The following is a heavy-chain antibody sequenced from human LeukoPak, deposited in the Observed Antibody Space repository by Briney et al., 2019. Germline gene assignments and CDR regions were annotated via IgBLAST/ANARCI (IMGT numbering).Heavy chain of an antibody. CDR2: INLPGTT. D-gene: IGHD3-10*01. J-gene: IGHJ3*02. Sequence: SEILSLTCAVYGDSLSAYFWGWIRQPPGKGLEWIGEINLPGTTNYNPSLKSRVTISVDTSINHFSLNLNSVTAADAAVYYCARSRVRRFYASGAQDAFDIWGQGTMVTVSS. CDR1: GDSLSAYF. V-gene: IGHV4-34*01. CDR3: ARSRVRRFYASGAQDAFDI.